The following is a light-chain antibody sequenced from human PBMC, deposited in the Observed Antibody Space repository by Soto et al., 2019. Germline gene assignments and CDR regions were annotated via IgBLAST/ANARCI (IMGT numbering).Light chain of an antibody. CDR2: AAS. CDR1: QSVSNNY. CDR3: QQYGNSPFT. V-gene: IGKV3-20*01. J-gene: IGKJ2*01. Sequence: EIVLTQSPGTLSLSPGERATLSCRTSQSVSNNYLAWYQQKPGQTPRLLIYAASSRATGVPDRFSGSGSGTDFTLTVSRLEPEDFALFYCQQYGNSPFTFGPGTKVEIK.